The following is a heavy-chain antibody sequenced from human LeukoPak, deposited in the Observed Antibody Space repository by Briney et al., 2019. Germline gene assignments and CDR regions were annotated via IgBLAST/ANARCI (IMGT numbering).Heavy chain of an antibody. J-gene: IGHJ3*02. D-gene: IGHD2-2*01. Sequence: ASVTVSCKASGYTFTGYYMHWVRQAPGQGLEWMGWINPNSGGTNYAQKFQGRVTMTRDTSISTVYMELSSLRSEDTAVYYCARVPGVLWSTSCCNDAFDIWGQGTMVTVSS. CDR2: INPNSGGT. CDR1: GYTFTGYY. CDR3: ARVPGVLWSTSCCNDAFDI. V-gene: IGHV1-2*02.